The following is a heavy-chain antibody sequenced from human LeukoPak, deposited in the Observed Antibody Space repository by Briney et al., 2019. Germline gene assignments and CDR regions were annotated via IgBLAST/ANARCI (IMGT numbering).Heavy chain of an antibody. CDR3: ARDGDYGDFGY. CDR2: IYYSGST. V-gene: IGHV4-59*01. D-gene: IGHD4-17*01. Sequence: SETLSLTCTVFGGSISSYYWSWIRQPPGKGLEWIGYIYYSGSTNYNPSLKSRVTISVDTSKNQFSLKLSSVTAADTAVYYCARDGDYGDFGYWGQGTLVTVSS. CDR1: GGSISSYY. J-gene: IGHJ4*02.